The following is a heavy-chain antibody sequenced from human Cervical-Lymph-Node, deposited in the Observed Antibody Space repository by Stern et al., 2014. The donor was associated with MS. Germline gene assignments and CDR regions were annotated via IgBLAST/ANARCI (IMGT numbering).Heavy chain of an antibody. D-gene: IGHD2-15*01. V-gene: IGHV2-5*02. Sequence: QITLKESGPTLVKPTQTLTLTCTFSGFSLNTSGVNVGWIRQPPGKALEWLAVIYWDNAKRYSPSLRSRLTITKDTSKNQVVLIMTNMDPLDTATYYCARPHCSGGTCFDYWGQGTLVTVSS. CDR3: ARPHCSGGTCFDY. J-gene: IGHJ4*02. CDR1: GFSLNTSGVN. CDR2: IYWDNAK.